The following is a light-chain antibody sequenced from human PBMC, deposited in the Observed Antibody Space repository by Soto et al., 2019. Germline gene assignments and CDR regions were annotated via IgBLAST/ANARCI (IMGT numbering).Light chain of an antibody. J-gene: IGLJ1*01. Sequence: QSALTQPPSASGSPGQSVTIYCTGTSSDVGAYNYVSWYQQHPDKAPKVLIYEVTKRPSGVPSRFSGSKSGNTASLTVSGLQAEDDYDYYCSTWAGSTIVFGTGTKLTVL. CDR3: STWAGSTIV. CDR2: EVT. CDR1: SSDVGAYNY. V-gene: IGLV2-8*01.